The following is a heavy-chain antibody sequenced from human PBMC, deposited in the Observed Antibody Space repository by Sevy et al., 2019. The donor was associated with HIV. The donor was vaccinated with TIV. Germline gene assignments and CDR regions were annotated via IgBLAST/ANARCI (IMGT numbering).Heavy chain of an antibody. CDR1: GYTFSRHG. V-gene: IGHV1-18*01. J-gene: IGHJ4*02. Sequence: ASVKVSCKASGYTFSRHGFSWVRQAPGQGLAWVGWISPYNGNTNYAQKFHDRVTMTTDTSTSTAYMELRTLRSDDTAVYYCARDILTGYYWPTPLDFWGQGTLVTVSS. CDR2: ISPYNGNT. CDR3: ARDILTGYYWPTPLDF. D-gene: IGHD3-9*01.